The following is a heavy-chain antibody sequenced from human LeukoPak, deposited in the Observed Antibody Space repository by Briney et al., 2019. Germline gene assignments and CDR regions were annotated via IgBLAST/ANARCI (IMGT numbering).Heavy chain of an antibody. D-gene: IGHD5-18*01. CDR1: GGSINTYY. CDR2: VRDNGKS. Sequence: SETLSFTCTVSGGSINTYYWSWIRQPPGKGLEWIAYVRDNGKSNYNPSLKSRVAISLDTANNQISLRLNFVTAADTAIYYCARQPANTAAFDIWGLGTMVTASS. V-gene: IGHV4-59*08. J-gene: IGHJ3*02. CDR3: ARQPANTAAFDI.